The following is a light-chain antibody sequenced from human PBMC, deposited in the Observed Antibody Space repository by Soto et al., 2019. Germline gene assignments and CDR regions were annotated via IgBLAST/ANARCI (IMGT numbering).Light chain of an antibody. J-gene: IGKJ1*01. CDR2: GAS. Sequence: EIVLTQSPGTLSLSLGERATLSCRASQSVSNNYLAWYQQKPGQAPRLLIYGASNRATGIPDRFSGGGTGTDFTLTISRLEPEDFAVYYCQQYGSSGTFGQGTKVDIK. CDR1: QSVSNNY. V-gene: IGKV3-20*01. CDR3: QQYGSSGT.